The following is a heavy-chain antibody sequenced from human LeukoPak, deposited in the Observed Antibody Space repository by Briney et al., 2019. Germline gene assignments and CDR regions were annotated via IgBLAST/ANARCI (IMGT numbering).Heavy chain of an antibody. D-gene: IGHD5-18*01. V-gene: IGHV1-69-2*01. CDR2: VDPEDGET. CDR3: ANSGYSYGRTFDY. J-gene: IGHJ4*02. Sequence: ASVKVSCKVSGYTFTDYYMHWVQQAPGKGLEWMGLVDPEDGETIYAEKFQGRVTITADTSTDTAHMELSSLRSEDTAVYYCANSGYSYGRTFDYWGQGTLVTVSS. CDR1: GYTFTDYY.